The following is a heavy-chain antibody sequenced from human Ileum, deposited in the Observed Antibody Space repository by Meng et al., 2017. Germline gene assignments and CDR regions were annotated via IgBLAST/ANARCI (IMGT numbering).Heavy chain of an antibody. D-gene: IGHD3-22*01. J-gene: IGHJ4*02. CDR1: GGSFSGYY. CDR3: SRTSYYDNSGYYPG. V-gene: IGHV4-34*01. CDR2: INHSGST. Sequence: QVQLQQWGAGLLMPSETLSLTCAVNGGSFSGYYWSWIRQPPGKGLEWIGEINHSGSTNYNPSLKSRVTISVDTSKNQFSLKLSSVTAADTAVYYCSRTSYYDNSGYYPGWGQGTLVTVSS.